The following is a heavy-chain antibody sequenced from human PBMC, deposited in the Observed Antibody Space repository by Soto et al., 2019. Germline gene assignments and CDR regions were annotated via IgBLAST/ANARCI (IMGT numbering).Heavy chain of an antibody. D-gene: IGHD2-21*02. V-gene: IGHV3-23*01. CDR2: ISGSGGST. CDR3: AKGVTAHRLYYYYYYGMDV. Sequence: PGGSLRLSCAASGFTFSSYAMSWVRQAPGKGLEWVSAISGSGGSTYYADSVKGRFTISRDNSKNTLYLQMNSLRAEDTAVYYCAKGVTAHRLYYYYYYGMDVWGQGTTVTVSS. CDR1: GFTFSSYA. J-gene: IGHJ6*02.